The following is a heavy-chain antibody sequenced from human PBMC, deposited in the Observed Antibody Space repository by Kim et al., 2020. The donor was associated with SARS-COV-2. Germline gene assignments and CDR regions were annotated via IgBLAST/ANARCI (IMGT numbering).Heavy chain of an antibody. J-gene: IGHJ3*02. CDR3: VKCYYSLGNDAFNI. D-gene: IGHD3-10*01. CDR1: GFTFENYA. CDR2: IRGGGAKT. V-gene: IGHV3-23*01. Sequence: GGSLRLSCTASGFTFENYAMSWVRQAPGKGLEWVAYIRGGGAKTFYADSVKGRFIISRDNFKNVLSLQMDNLRAQDTAVYYCVKCYYSLGNDAFNIWGRGTTVTVSS.